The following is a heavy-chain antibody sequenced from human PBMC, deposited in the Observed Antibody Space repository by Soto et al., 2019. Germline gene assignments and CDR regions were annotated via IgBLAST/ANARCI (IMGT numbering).Heavy chain of an antibody. CDR3: AKETKQWLVPEAFDY. V-gene: IGHV3-23*01. D-gene: IGHD6-19*01. Sequence: GGSLRLSWAAAEFNCVGHAVSWIRQEPGKGLEWVSAISGSGGSTYYADSVKGRFTISRDNSKNTLYLQMNSLRAEDTAVYYCAKETKQWLVPEAFDYWGQGTLVTVSS. CDR1: EFNCVGHA. J-gene: IGHJ4*02. CDR2: ISGSGGST.